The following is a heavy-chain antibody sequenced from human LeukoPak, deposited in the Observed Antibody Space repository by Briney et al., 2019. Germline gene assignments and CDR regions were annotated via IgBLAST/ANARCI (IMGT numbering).Heavy chain of an antibody. J-gene: IGHJ6*03. CDR3: ARVDYRGGGYFMDV. V-gene: IGHV3-7*01. Sequence: GGSLRLSCAASGFTFSDYWMNWVRQAPGKGLEWVANIKQDGGETYYVDSVKGRFTISRDDPKNSLYLQMNSLRAEDTAVYYCARVDYRGGGYFMDVWGRGTPVTVSS. CDR2: IKQDGGET. D-gene: IGHD4-11*01. CDR1: GFTFSDYW.